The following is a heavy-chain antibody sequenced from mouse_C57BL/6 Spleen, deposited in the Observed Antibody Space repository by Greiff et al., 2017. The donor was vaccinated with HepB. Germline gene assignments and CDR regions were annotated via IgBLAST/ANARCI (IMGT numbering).Heavy chain of an antibody. CDR2: INPSNGGT. CDR1: GYTFTSYW. V-gene: IGHV1-53*01. CDR3: AREGITTVVAWEYFDV. Sequence: QVQLQQPGTELVKPGASVKLSCKASGYTFTSYWMHWVKQRPGQGLEWIGNINPSNGGTNYNEKFKSKATLTVDKSSSTAYMQLSSLTSEDSAVYYCAREGITTVVAWEYFDVWGTGTTVTVSS. D-gene: IGHD1-1*01. J-gene: IGHJ1*03.